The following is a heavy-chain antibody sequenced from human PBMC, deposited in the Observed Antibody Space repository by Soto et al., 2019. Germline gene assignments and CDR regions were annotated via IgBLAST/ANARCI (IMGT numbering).Heavy chain of an antibody. Sequence: EVQLLESGGGLVQPGGSLRLSCAASGFSFNNYAMSWVRQAPGKGLEWVSSISGSGGGTYYADSLKGRFTISRDNSKNTLYLQMNSLRAEDTAVYYCAELLGDVASGIPPFDYWGQGTLVTVSS. V-gene: IGHV3-23*01. J-gene: IGHJ4*02. D-gene: IGHD1-26*01. CDR3: AELLGDVASGIPPFDY. CDR1: GFSFNNYA. CDR2: ISGSGGGT.